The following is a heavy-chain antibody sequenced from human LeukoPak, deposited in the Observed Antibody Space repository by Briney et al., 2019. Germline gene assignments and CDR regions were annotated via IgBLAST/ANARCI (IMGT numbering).Heavy chain of an antibody. Sequence: GESLKISCQASGYTFTDYWIGWVRRVPGKGLEWMGIIYPDDSDTRYSPSFQGQVTISVDKSISTAYLQWSSLQASDTAIYYCARQYDGSSSYYHHWFDPWGQGTLVTVSS. V-gene: IGHV5-51*01. CDR1: GYTFTDYW. J-gene: IGHJ5*02. CDR3: ARQYDGSSSYYHHWFDP. D-gene: IGHD3-22*01. CDR2: IYPDDSDT.